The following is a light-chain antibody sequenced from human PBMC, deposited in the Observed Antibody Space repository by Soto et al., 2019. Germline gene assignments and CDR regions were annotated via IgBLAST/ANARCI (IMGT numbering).Light chain of an antibody. CDR2: RNN. CDR1: SSNIGTDD. J-gene: IGLJ1*01. V-gene: IGLV1-47*01. CDR3: AAWDASLSGYV. Sequence: QSALTQPPSASGTPGQGVTISCSGSSSNIGTDDVFWYLQLPGTAPKLLIYRNNQRPSGVSDRFSGSKSGTSASLAISGLRSEDEADYYCAAWDASLSGYVFGTGTKVTVL.